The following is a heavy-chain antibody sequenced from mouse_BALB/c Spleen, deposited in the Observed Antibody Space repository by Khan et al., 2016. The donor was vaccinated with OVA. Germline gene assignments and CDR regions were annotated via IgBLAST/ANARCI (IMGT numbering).Heavy chain of an antibody. Sequence: QVQLKQSGPELKKPGETVRISCKASGYTFTTAGIQWVQKMPGKGLKWIGWINTHSGVPKYAEDFKGRFAFSLEISVNTAYLQITNLKNEDTATYFSARVGAAYYRNDGGAMEYWGQGTSVTVSS. CDR3: ARVGAAYYRNDGGAMEY. J-gene: IGHJ4*01. V-gene: IGHV9-4*02. D-gene: IGHD2-14*01. CDR2: INTHSGVP. CDR1: GYTFTTAG.